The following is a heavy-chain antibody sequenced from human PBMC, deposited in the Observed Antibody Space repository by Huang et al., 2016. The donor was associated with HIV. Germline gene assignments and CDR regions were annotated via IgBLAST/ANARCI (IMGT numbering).Heavy chain of an antibody. CDR1: GFTFSSYG. V-gene: IGHV3-30*02. D-gene: IGHD3-10*01. CDR2: IRYDGSNK. J-gene: IGHJ3*02. CDR3: AKGSMANAFDI. Sequence: QVQLVESGGGVVQPGGSLRLSCAASGFTFSSYGMHWVRQAPGKGLELVAFIRYDGSNKYYAASVRGRFTISRDNSKNTLYLQMNSLRAEDTAVYYCAKGSMANAFDIWGQGTMVTVSS.